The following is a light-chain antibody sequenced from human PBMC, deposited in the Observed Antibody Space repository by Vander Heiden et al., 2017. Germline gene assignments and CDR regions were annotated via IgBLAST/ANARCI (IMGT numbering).Light chain of an antibody. Sequence: QSALTQPATESEASGQTITIPCNGTSGDVGAYNYLTWYQQHPGKAPKVIISDVSNLPSGVSNRFSGSKSGNTASLTISGLQAEDEADYYCSSYTSSLTRVFGSGTKVTVL. CDR2: DVS. CDR1: SGDVGAYNY. CDR3: SSYTSSLTRV. V-gene: IGLV2-14*01. J-gene: IGLJ1*01.